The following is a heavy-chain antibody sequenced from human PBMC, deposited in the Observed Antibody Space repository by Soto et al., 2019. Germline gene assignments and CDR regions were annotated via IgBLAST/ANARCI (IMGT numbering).Heavy chain of an antibody. Sequence: QVQLVQSGAEVKKPGSSVKVSCKASGGTFSSYAISWVRQAPGQGLEWMGGIIPIFGTADYAQKFQGRVTITADESTSTAYMELSSLRSEDTAVYYCARSDHRSGVVVAATHQYYYYGMDVWGQGTTVTVSS. CDR3: ARSDHRSGVVVAATHQYYYYGMDV. CDR1: GGTFSSYA. CDR2: IIPIFGTA. V-gene: IGHV1-69*01. J-gene: IGHJ6*02. D-gene: IGHD2-15*01.